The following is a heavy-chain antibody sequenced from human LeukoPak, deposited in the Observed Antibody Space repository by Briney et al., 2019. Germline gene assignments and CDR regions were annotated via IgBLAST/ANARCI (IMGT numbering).Heavy chain of an antibody. D-gene: IGHD2-2*01. CDR3: ARGRRYCSSTSCYWARGFDY. V-gene: IGHV4-34*01. CDR1: GGSFSGYY. Sequence: SETLSLTCAVYGGSFSGYYWSWIRQPPGKGLEWIGEINHSGSANYNPSLKSRVTISVDTSKIQFSLKLSSVTAADTAVYYCARGRRYCSSTSCYWARGFDYWGQGTLVTVSS. J-gene: IGHJ4*02. CDR2: INHSGSA.